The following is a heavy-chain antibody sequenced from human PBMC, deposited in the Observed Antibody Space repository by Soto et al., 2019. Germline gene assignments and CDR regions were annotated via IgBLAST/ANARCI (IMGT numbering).Heavy chain of an antibody. CDR3: ARTTAVPNTLRSRYFFDY. D-gene: IGHD4-17*01. Sequence: PSETLSLTCSVSGGSVSNKTYYWSWLRQPPGKRQEWIGYVYYSGTTNYNPSLKSRVTISVDLSKNQFSLRLSSVTTADTALYYCARTTAVPNTLRSRYFFDYWGQGTLVTVSS. CDR2: VYYSGTT. V-gene: IGHV4-61*01. J-gene: IGHJ4*02. CDR1: GGSVSNKTYY.